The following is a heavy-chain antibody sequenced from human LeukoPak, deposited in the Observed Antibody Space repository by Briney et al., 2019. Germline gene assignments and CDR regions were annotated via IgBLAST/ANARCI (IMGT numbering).Heavy chain of an antibody. CDR2: ISGSGGST. CDR3: AKFGSRGVLTSAFDY. CDR1: GFTFSSYG. J-gene: IGHJ4*02. D-gene: IGHD3-10*01. V-gene: IGHV3-23*01. Sequence: GGSLRLSCAASGFTFSSYGMSWVRRAPGKGLEWVSAISGSGGSTYYADSVKGRFTISRDNSKNTLYLQMNSLRAEDTAVYYCAKFGSRGVLTSAFDYWGQGTLVTVSS.